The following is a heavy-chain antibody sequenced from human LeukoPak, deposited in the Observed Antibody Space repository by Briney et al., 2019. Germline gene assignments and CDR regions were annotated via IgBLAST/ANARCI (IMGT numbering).Heavy chain of an antibody. D-gene: IGHD3-16*01. CDR3: VRDVKGGNFDY. J-gene: IGHJ4*02. CDR2: IKKDGSEK. CDR1: GFTFTNYW. Sequence: GGSLRLSCAASGFTFTNYWMSWVRQAPGKGLEWVANIKKDGSEKYYVDSVKGRFTISRDNAKNSLYLQMNSLRVEDTAVYYWVRDVKGGNFDYWGQGTLVTVSS. V-gene: IGHV3-7*01.